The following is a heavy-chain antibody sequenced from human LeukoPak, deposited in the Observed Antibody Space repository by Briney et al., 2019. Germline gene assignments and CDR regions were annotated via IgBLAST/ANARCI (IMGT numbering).Heavy chain of an antibody. CDR3: AGHLNGDSPDY. CDR2: TYPGDSDT. CDR1: AYTFTSYW. Sequence: GESLKISCKGSAYTFTSYWIGWVRQMPGKGLEWMGITYPGDSDTRYSPSFQGQVTISADKSISTAYLQWSSLKASDTAMYYCAGHLNGDSPDYWGQGTLVTVSS. V-gene: IGHV5-51*01. J-gene: IGHJ4*02. D-gene: IGHD7-27*01.